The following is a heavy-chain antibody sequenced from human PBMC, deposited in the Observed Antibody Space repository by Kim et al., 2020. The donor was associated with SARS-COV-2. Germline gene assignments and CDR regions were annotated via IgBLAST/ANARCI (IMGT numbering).Heavy chain of an antibody. CDR3: ARRRIYYGSGSYDYYYGMDV. D-gene: IGHD3-10*01. Sequence: RVTISVDTSKNQFSLKLSSVTAADTAVYYCARRRIYYGSGSYDYYYGMDVWGQGTTVTVSS. V-gene: IGHV4-34*01. J-gene: IGHJ6*02.